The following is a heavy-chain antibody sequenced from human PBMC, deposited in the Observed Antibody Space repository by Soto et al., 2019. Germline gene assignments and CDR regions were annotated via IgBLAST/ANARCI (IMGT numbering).Heavy chain of an antibody. V-gene: IGHV4-34*01. CDR2: INHSGST. J-gene: IGHJ5*02. D-gene: IGHD2-15*01. CDR3: ARGEVPDIVVVVAATVSVWFDP. Sequence: SETLSLTCAVYGGSFSGYYWSWIRQPPGKGLEWIGEINHSGSTNYNPSLKSRVTISVDTSKNQFSLKLSSVTAADTAVYYCARGEVPDIVVVVAATVSVWFDPWGQGTLVTVSS. CDR1: GGSFSGYY.